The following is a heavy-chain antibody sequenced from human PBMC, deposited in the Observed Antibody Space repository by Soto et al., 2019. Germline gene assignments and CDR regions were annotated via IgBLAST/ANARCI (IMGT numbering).Heavy chain of an antibody. D-gene: IGHD3-16*01. CDR3: ARDGGRHSGGIDY. V-gene: IGHV1-69*01. J-gene: IGHJ4*01. CDR1: GGTFSSYS. CDR2: IIPIFGTA. Sequence: QVQLVQSGAEVKKPGSSVKVSCKASGGTFSSYSINWVRQAPGQGLEWMGGIIPIFGTANYAQKFQGRVTITADESTSTAYMELGSLRSEYTAVYYCARDGGRHSGGIDYWGHGTLVTVSS.